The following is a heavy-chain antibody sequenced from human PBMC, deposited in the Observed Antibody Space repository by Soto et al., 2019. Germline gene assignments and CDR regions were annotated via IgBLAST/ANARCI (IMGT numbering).Heavy chain of an antibody. J-gene: IGHJ4*02. Sequence: QVNLVQSGAEVKKPGASVKVSCKAPGYNFNGYYIHWVRQAPGQGLEWMGWMNPNTGGANYAQKFQGKVIMTTDTYISTAYLELRSLTSDDTAVYYCAKVISTIGSKQWLAQTKHQALDYWGQGTLVTVSS. D-gene: IGHD6-19*01. V-gene: IGHV1-2*02. CDR2: MNPNTGGA. CDR3: AKVISTIGSKQWLAQTKHQALDY. CDR1: GYNFNGYY.